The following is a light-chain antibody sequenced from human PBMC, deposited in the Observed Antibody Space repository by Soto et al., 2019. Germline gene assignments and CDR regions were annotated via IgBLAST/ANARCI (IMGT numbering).Light chain of an antibody. CDR2: DVT. CDR1: QGVTTN. V-gene: IGKV3-15*01. Sequence: EIVMTQPPATLSVSPGERATLSCRAGQGVTTNFAWYQQKSGQSPRLLIYDVTIRATGVPARFSGTGSETDFTLTISGLQSEDSAVYFCQQYNNWPFSFGQGTRLEIK. J-gene: IGKJ5*01. CDR3: QQYNNWPFS.